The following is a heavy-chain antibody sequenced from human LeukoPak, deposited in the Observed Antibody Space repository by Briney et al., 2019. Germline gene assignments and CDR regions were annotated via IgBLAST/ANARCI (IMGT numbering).Heavy chain of an antibody. CDR2: IYHSGST. Sequence: TSETLSLTCAVSGGSISSSNWWSWVRQPPGKGLEWIGEIYHSGSTNYNPSLKSRVTISVDKSKNQFSLKLSSVTAADTAVYYCASRPDYYGSGSYWDDYWGQGTLVTVSS. J-gene: IGHJ4*02. CDR1: GGSISSSNW. CDR3: ASRPDYYGSGSYWDDY. D-gene: IGHD3-10*01. V-gene: IGHV4-4*02.